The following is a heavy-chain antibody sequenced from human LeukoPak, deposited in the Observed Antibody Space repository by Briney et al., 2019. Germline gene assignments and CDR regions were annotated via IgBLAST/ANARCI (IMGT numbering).Heavy chain of an antibody. CDR2: IRSKVDGGAA. D-gene: IGHD3-10*01. Sequence: GGPLRLSCAASGFTFSSFSMNWVRQAPGKGLEWVGFIRSKVDGGAAELGASVKGRFTISRDDSNSVAHLHMNSLKREDTAVYFCARDHGGNYYGSGSSPYLEFWGQGTLVTVSS. J-gene: IGHJ4*02. CDR1: GFTFSSFS. V-gene: IGHV3-49*04. CDR3: ARDHGGNYYGSGSSPYLEF.